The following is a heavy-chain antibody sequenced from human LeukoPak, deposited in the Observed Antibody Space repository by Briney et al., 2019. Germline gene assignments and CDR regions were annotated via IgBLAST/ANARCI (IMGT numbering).Heavy chain of an antibody. Sequence: GGSLRLSCAVSGFTFSSYAMRWVRQAPGKGVEWGSSISGSGGNTFYADSVRGGFTISRDNSKKTLYLQMNSLRVEDTAVYYCAKDPMDERGFDYWGQGTLVTVSA. CDR2: ISGSGGNT. CDR1: GFTFSSYA. D-gene: IGHD1-1*01. J-gene: IGHJ4*02. V-gene: IGHV3-23*01. CDR3: AKDPMDERGFDY.